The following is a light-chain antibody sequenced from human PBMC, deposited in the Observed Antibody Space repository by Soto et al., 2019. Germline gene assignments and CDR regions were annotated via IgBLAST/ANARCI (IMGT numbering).Light chain of an antibody. J-gene: IGLJ3*02. CDR1: SSDVGGYYL. Sequence: QSALTQPASVSGSPGQSITISCTGVSSDVGGYYLVSWYQHHSGKAPKRMIYEGSKRPSGVSNRFSGSKSDNTASLTISGLQAEDEAEYYCCSYANTTTVFGGGTKLTVL. V-gene: IGLV2-23*01. CDR3: CSYANTTTV. CDR2: EGS.